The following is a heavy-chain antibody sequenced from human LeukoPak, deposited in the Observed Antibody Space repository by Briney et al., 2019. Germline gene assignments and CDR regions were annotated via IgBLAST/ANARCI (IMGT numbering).Heavy chain of an antibody. J-gene: IGHJ3*02. Sequence: GRSLRLSCAASGYTFTSYAMHWVRQAPGQRLEWMGWINAGNGNTKYSQKFQGRDTITRDTSASTAYMELSSLRSEDTAVYYCALTARLDAFDIWGQGTMVTVSS. CDR3: ALTARLDAFDI. CDR1: GYTFTSYA. V-gene: IGHV1-3*01. D-gene: IGHD5-18*01. CDR2: INAGNGNT.